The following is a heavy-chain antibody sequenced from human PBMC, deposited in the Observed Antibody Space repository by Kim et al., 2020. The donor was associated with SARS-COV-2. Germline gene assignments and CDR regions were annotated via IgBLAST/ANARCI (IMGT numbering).Heavy chain of an antibody. CDR1: GFTFSSYA. D-gene: IGHD3-22*01. J-gene: IGHJ4*01. CDR3: PKDGRSSGYYWERLYYF. V-gene: IGHV3-23*01. CDR2: ISGSGGST. Sequence: GGSLRLSCAASGFTFSSYAMSWVRQAPGKGLEWVSAISGSGGSTYYADSVKGRFTISRDNSKNTLYLQINTLRAEDTALYYGPKDGRSSGYYWERLYYF.